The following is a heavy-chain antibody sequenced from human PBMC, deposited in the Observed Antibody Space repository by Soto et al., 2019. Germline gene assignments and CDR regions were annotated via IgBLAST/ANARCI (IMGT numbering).Heavy chain of an antibody. J-gene: IGHJ6*02. CDR2: MNPNSGNT. V-gene: IGHV1-8*01. CDR1: GYTFTSYD. D-gene: IGHD2-15*01. CDR3: ARSGQNYYYYGMDV. Sequence: QVQLVQSGAEVKKPGASVKVSCKASGYTFTSYDINWVRQATGQGLEWMGWMNPNSGNTGNAQKFQGRVTMTRNTSISTAYMELTSLRSEDTAVYYCARSGQNYYYYGMDVWGQGATVTVSS.